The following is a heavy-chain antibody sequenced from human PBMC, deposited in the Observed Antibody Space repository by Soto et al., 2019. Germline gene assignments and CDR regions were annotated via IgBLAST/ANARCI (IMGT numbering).Heavy chain of an antibody. CDR1: GFTFSSYA. Sequence: GGSLRLSCAASGFTFSSYAMGWVRQAPGKGLEWVSGISGSGDTTLYADSVKGRFTISRDNSKNTLYLHMNSLRAEDTAVYYCAKAGGIYCSTTSCQFDYWGLGTLVTVSS. J-gene: IGHJ4*02. CDR3: AKAGGIYCSTTSCQFDY. CDR2: ISGSGDTT. D-gene: IGHD2-2*01. V-gene: IGHV3-23*01.